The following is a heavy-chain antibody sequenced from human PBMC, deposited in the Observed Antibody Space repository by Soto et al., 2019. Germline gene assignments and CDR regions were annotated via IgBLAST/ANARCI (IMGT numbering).Heavy chain of an antibody. CDR2: ISAGGETT. CDR1: GGTFSTYA. V-gene: IGHV3-23*04. Sequence: VQLVQSGAEVKKPGSSVKVSCKASGGTFSTYAMSWVRQAPGKGLEWVSAISAGGETTYSADSVRGRFTISRDNSMNELYLQMRRLRIEDTAVYFCAHPRGYGIFDAYDIWGQGTMVTVSS. D-gene: IGHD1-20*01. J-gene: IGHJ3*02. CDR3: AHPRGYGIFDAYDI.